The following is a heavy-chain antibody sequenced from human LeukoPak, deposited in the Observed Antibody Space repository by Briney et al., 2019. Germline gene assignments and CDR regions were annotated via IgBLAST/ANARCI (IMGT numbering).Heavy chain of an antibody. CDR1: GYTFTDFY. CDR2: INPNSGGT. Sequence: ASVKVSCKASGYTFTDFYMHWVRQAPGQGLEWMAWINPNSGGTHYAQKFQGRVTMTRDTSISTAYMELSRLRSDDTAVYYCARVSYYGSGSLIFDYWGQGTLVTVSS. D-gene: IGHD3-10*01. J-gene: IGHJ4*02. V-gene: IGHV1-2*02. CDR3: ARVSYYGSGSLIFDY.